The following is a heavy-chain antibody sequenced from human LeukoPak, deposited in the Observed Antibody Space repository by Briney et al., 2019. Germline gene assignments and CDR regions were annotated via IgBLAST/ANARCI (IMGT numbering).Heavy chain of an antibody. CDR3: ARGVSSWSYGRGMDV. J-gene: IGHJ6*02. CDR1: GGSISSGDYY. CDR2: FYYSGST. V-gene: IGHV4-31*03. D-gene: IGHD6-13*01. Sequence: SQTLSLTCTVSGGSISSGDYYWSWIRQHPGKGLEWIGYFYYSGSTNYNPSLKSRVTISVDTSKNQFSLKLSSVTAADAAVYYCARGVSSWSYGRGMDVWGQGTTVTVSS.